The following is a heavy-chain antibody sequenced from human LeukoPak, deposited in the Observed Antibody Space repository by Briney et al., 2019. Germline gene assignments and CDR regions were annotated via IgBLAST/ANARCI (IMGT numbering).Heavy chain of an antibody. Sequence: SETLSLTCTVSGGSISSYYWSWIRQPPGKGLEWIGYIYYSGSTNYNPSLKSRVTISVDTSKNQFSLKLSSVTAADTAVYYCARAVGGYSYGYWYYYYYMDVWGKGTTVTVSS. J-gene: IGHJ6*03. D-gene: IGHD5-18*01. CDR1: GGSISSYY. CDR2: IYYSGST. V-gene: IGHV4-59*01. CDR3: ARAVGGYSYGYWYYYYYMDV.